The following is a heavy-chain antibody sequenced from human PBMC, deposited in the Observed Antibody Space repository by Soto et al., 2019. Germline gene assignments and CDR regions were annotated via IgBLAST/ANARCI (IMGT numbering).Heavy chain of an antibody. CDR2: ISYDGSNK. CDR3: AKGVTIFGVAHRTYYFDY. CDR1: GFTFSSYG. D-gene: IGHD3-3*01. V-gene: IGHV3-30*18. J-gene: IGHJ4*02. Sequence: GGSLRLSCAASGFTFSSYGMHWVRQAPGKGLEWVAVISYDGSNKYYADSVKGRFTISRDNSKNTLYLQMNSLRAEDTAVYYCAKGVTIFGVAHRTYYFDYWGQGTLVTVS.